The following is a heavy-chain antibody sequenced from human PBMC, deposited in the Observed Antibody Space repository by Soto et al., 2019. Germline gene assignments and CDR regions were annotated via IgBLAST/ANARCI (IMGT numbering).Heavy chain of an antibody. D-gene: IGHD1-1*01. CDR2: IIPILGIA. Sequence: QVQLVQSGAEVKKPGSSVKVSCKASGGTFSSYTISWVRQAPGQGLEWMGRIIPILGIANYAQKFQGRVTITADKSTSTAYMALSSLRSEDTAVYYCARVRKYNWNDDFAFDIWGQGTMVTVSS. V-gene: IGHV1-69*02. J-gene: IGHJ3*02. CDR3: ARVRKYNWNDDFAFDI. CDR1: GGTFSSYT.